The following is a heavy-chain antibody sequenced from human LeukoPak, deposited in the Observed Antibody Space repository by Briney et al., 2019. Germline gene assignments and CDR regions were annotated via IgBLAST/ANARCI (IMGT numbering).Heavy chain of an antibody. CDR2: IYYSGST. Sequence: SQTLPLTCTVSGGSISSGGYYWSWIRQHPGKGLEWIGYIYYSGSTYYNPSLKSRVTISVDTSKNQFSLKLSSVTAADTAVYYCARSESGASDYWGQGTLVTVSS. CDR3: ARSESGASDY. CDR1: GGSISSGGYY. D-gene: IGHD1-26*01. V-gene: IGHV4-31*03. J-gene: IGHJ4*02.